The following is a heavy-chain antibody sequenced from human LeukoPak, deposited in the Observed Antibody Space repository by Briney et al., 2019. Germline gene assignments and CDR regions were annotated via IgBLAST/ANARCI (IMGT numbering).Heavy chain of an antibody. CDR3: ARGPGGGNFDY. V-gene: IGHV4-39*07. J-gene: IGHJ4*02. CDR2: VYYSGST. D-gene: IGHD2-8*02. CDR1: GGCITSSVYS. Sequence: SETLSLTCTVSGGCITSSVYSWGWIRQPPGKGLEWIGSVYYSGSTYCNPSLKSRVTISLDTSKNQFSLKLSSVTAADTAVYYCARGPGGGNFDYWGQGTLVTVSS.